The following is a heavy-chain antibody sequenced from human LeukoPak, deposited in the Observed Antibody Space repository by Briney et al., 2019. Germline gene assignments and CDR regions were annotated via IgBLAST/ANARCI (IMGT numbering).Heavy chain of an antibody. J-gene: IGHJ3*02. D-gene: IGHD2-15*01. CDR2: ISSSGSTI. Sequence: GGSLRLSCAASGFTFSSYEMNWVRQAPGKGLEGVSYISSSGSTIYYADSVKGRFTISRDNAKNSLYLQMNSLRAEDTAVYYCARGDCSGGSCYLGAFDIWGQGTMVTVSS. CDR3: ARGDCSGGSCYLGAFDI. CDR1: GFTFSSYE. V-gene: IGHV3-48*03.